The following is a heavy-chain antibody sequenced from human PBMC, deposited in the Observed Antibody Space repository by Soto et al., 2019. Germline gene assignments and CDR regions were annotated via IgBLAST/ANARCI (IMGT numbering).Heavy chain of an antibody. CDR3: TRDGRCMSPIYYFDY. V-gene: IGHV1-69*13. Sequence: ASVKVSCKASGGTFTSYAISWVRQAPGQGLEWMGGIIPIFGTANYAQKFQGRVTITADESTSTAYMELGSLRSEDTAVYYCTRDGRCMSPIYYFDYWGQGTLVTVSS. CDR2: IIPIFGTA. D-gene: IGHD2-8*01. CDR1: GGTFTSYA. J-gene: IGHJ4*02.